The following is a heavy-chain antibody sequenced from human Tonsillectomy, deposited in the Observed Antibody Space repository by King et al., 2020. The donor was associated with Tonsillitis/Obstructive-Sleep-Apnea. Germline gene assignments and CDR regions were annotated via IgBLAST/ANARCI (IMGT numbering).Heavy chain of an antibody. CDR2: INTNTGNP. CDR1: GYTFTSYA. Sequence: VQLVQSGSELKKPGASVKVSCKASGYTFTSYAMNWVRQAPGQGLEWMGWINTNTGNPTYAQGFTGRFVFSLDTSVSTAYLQISSLKAEDTAVYYCARDPYYARVLTRPAYYYYYMDVWGKGTTVTVSS. D-gene: IGHD3-22*01. J-gene: IGHJ6*03. V-gene: IGHV7-4-1*02. CDR3: ARDPYYARVLTRPAYYYYYMDV.